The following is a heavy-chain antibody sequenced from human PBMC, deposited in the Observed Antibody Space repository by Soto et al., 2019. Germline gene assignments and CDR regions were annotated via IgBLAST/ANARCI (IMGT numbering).Heavy chain of an antibody. D-gene: IGHD4-4*01. CDR3: ARDTDSNYGGDY. V-gene: IGHV1-69*13. CDR1: GGTFSSYA. CDR2: IIPIFGTA. Sequence: SVKVSCKASGGTFSSYAISWVRQAPGQGLEWMGGIIPIFGTANYAQKFQGRVTITADESTSTAYMELSSLRSEDTAVYYCARDTDSNYGGDYWGQGTLVTVSS. J-gene: IGHJ4*02.